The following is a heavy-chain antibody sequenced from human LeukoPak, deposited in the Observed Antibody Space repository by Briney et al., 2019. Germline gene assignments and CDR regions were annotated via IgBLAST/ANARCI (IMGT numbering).Heavy chain of an antibody. CDR1: GYSVSSNSAA. V-gene: IGHV6-1*01. CDR3: ARDRSSSALWSAFDI. Sequence: SQTLSLTCAISGYSVSSNSAAWNWTSQSPSSGLEWLGRSYYRSKRYNDSAVSVKSRITINPDTSKHQFSLELNSVTLGDTGVYYCARDRSSSALWSAFDIWGQGTMVTVSS. D-gene: IGHD6-6*01. CDR2: SYYRSKRYN. J-gene: IGHJ3*02.